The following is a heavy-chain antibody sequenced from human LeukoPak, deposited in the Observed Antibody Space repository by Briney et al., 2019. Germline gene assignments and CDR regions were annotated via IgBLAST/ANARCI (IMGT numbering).Heavy chain of an antibody. D-gene: IGHD1-26*01. V-gene: IGHV1-8*01. J-gene: IGHJ5*02. CDR1: GYTFTSYD. CDR2: MNPNSGNT. Sequence: ASVKVSCKASGYTFTSYDIYWVRPATGQGLEWMGWMNPNSGNTGYAQKFQGRVTMTRNTSISTAYMELSSLRSEDTAVYYCARHSGCYDRRGFDPWGQGTLVTVSS. CDR3: ARHSGCYDRRGFDP.